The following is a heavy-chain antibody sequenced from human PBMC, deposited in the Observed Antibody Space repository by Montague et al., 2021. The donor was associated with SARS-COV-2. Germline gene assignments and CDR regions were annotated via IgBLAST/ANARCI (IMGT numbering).Heavy chain of an antibody. Sequence: PALVKPTQTLTLTCTFSGFSLTTNGVGVGWIRQPPGKALEWVALIYWDDDKRFSPSLKTRLTISKDTSKKQVVLTLTDMDPVDTATYYCARATAAVSMVRSHILPSYHFDYWGQGALVTVSS. D-gene: IGHD3-10*01. CDR3: ARATAAVSMVRSHILPSYHFDY. J-gene: IGHJ4*02. V-gene: IGHV2-5*02. CDR1: GFSLTTNGVG. CDR2: IYWDDDK.